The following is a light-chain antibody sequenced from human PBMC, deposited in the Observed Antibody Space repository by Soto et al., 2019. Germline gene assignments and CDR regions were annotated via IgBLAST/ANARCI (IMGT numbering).Light chain of an antibody. Sequence: EILMTQSPATLSVSPGERATLSCRASQSIGRKLAWYHQKPGQPPRLLIYEASTRATGVPARLSGSGSGTEFTLTISSLQSDDFAVYYCQQYRAWPSWTFGQGTKVEF. CDR2: EAS. V-gene: IGKV3-15*01. CDR1: QSIGRK. CDR3: QQYRAWPSWT. J-gene: IGKJ1*01.